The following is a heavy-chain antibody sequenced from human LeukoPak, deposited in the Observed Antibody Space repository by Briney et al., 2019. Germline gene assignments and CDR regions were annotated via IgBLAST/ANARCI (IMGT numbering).Heavy chain of an antibody. D-gene: IGHD2-2*01. CDR3: ASRYCSSTSCRPFDY. CDR1: GFTFSSYA. CDR2: ISGSGGST. Sequence: GGSLRLSCAASGFTFSSYAMSWVRQAPGKGLEWVSAISGSGGSTYYADSVKGRFTISRDNSKNTLYLQMNSLRAEDTAVYYCASRYCSSTSCRPFDYWGQGTLVTVSS. J-gene: IGHJ4*02. V-gene: IGHV3-23*01.